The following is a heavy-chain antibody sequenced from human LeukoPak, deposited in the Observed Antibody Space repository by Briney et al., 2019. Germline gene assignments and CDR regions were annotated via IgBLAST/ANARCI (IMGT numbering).Heavy chain of an antibody. V-gene: IGHV3-23*01. CDR2: ISGSCGST. J-gene: IGHJ4*02. D-gene: IGHD2-15*01. CDR1: GFTFSSYA. Sequence: PGGSLRLSCAASGFTFSSYAMSWVRQAPGKGLEWVSAISGSCGSTYCADSVKGRFTISRDNSKNTLYLQMNSLRAEDTAAYYCRAVEVAAAVVYYFDYSGQGTLVTVSS. CDR3: RAVEVAAAVVYYFDY.